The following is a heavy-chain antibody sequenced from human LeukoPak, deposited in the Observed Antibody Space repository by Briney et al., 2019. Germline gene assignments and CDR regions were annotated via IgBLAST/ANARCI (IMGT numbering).Heavy chain of an antibody. D-gene: IGHD3-10*01. CDR2: MNPNSGNT. Sequence: ASVKVSCKASGYTFTSYDINWVRQATGQGLEWMGWMNPNSGNTGYAQKFQGRVTMTRNTSISTAYMELSSLRSEDTAVYYCARGFHYYGSGPGDYWGQGTLVTVSS. J-gene: IGHJ4*02. CDR3: ARGFHYYGSGPGDY. CDR1: GYTFTSYD. V-gene: IGHV1-8*01.